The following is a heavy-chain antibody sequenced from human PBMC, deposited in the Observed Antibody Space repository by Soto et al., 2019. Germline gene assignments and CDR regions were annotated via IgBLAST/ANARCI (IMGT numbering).Heavy chain of an antibody. V-gene: IGHV2-5*02. Sequence: QITLKESGPTLVKPTQTLTLTCSFSGFSLSTTGVGVGWIRQSPGKALEWLAIIYWDNDKRYSPSLKSRVTITKDTSKHQVVLTMTNMDPVDTGTYYCARSLWFGELHWGQGALVTVSS. CDR1: GFSLSTTGVG. J-gene: IGHJ4*02. CDR2: IYWDNDK. D-gene: IGHD3-10*01. CDR3: ARSLWFGELH.